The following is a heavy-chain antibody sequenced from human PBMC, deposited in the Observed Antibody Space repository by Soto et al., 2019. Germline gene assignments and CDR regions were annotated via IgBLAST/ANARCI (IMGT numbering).Heavy chain of an antibody. V-gene: IGHV4-4*02. CDR1: GGSISSNNW. D-gene: IGHD6-13*01. CDR2: IYHSWST. CDR3: ARDQGSHPGD. J-gene: IGHJ4*02. Sequence: QVQLQASGPGLVRPSGTLALTCAVSGGSISSNNWWSWVRQPPGKGLEWSGEIYHSWSTNYNPSLKSRVTMSVVPSKNLFSLTLNSVTDADTAFYYCARDQGSHPGDWGQGTLVSVSS.